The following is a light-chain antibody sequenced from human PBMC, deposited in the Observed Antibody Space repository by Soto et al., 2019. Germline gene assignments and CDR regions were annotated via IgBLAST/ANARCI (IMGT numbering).Light chain of an antibody. CDR2: GAS. CDR3: QQYNNWPPLT. Sequence: EIVMTQSPATLSVSPGERATLSCRASQSVSSNLAWYQQKPGQAPRLLIYGASTRATGIPARFSGSGSGTEFTLTISSLQSEEFAVYYCQQYNNWPPLTFGSGTKVDIK. V-gene: IGKV3-15*01. J-gene: IGKJ3*01. CDR1: QSVSSN.